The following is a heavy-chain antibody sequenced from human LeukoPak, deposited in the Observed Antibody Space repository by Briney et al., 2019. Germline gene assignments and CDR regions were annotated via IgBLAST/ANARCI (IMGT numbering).Heavy chain of an antibody. CDR3: ARSFGQYGSGSYWNYFDY. CDR2: IYYSGST. J-gene: IGHJ4*02. V-gene: IGHV4-39*07. CDR1: GGSISSSSYY. D-gene: IGHD3-10*01. Sequence: SETLSLTCTVSGGSISSSSYYWGWIRQPPGKGLEWIGSIYYSGSTYYNPSLKSRVTISVDTSKNQFSLKLSSVTAADTAVYYCARSFGQYGSGSYWNYFDYWGQGTLVTVSS.